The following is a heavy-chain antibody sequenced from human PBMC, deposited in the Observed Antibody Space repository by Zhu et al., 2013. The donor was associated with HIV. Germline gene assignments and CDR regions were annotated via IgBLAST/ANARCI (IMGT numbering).Heavy chain of an antibody. CDR3: AREGDGYDILTGYLKANGGKYYYYGMDV. Sequence: QVQLVQSGAEVKKPGSSVKVSCKASGGTFSSYAISWVRQAPGQGLEWMGGIIPIFGTANYAQKFQGRVTITADKSTSTAYMELSSLRSEDTAVYYCAREGDGYDILTGYLKANGGKYYYYGMDVWGQGTTVTVSS. V-gene: IGHV1-69*06. J-gene: IGHJ6*02. CDR2: IIPIFGTA. D-gene: IGHD3-9*01. CDR1: GGTFSSYA.